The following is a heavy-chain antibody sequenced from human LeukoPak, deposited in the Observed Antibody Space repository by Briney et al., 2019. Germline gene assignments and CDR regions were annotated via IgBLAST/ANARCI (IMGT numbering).Heavy chain of an antibody. D-gene: IGHD3-22*01. J-gene: IGHJ4*02. Sequence: ASVKVSCKASGYTFTAYYMHWVRQAPGQGLEWMGWINPNTGDTNYAQRFQGRVTMTRDTSISTAYMDLSRLRSDDTAVYYCARGEKSYYYDSSGTPGGYWGQGTLDTVSS. CDR3: ARGEKSYYYDSSGTPGGY. CDR1: GYTFTAYY. V-gene: IGHV1-2*02. CDR2: INPNTGDT.